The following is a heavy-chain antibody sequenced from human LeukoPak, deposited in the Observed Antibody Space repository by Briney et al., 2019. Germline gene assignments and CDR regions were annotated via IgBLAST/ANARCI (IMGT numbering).Heavy chain of an antibody. J-gene: IGHJ5*02. D-gene: IGHD2-2*02. CDR2: ISAYNGHT. V-gene: IGHV1-18*01. CDR1: GYTFSSYG. CDR3: ARPYCCSTSCYTP. Sequence: GASVKVSCKASGYTFSSYGISWVRQAPGQGLEWMGWISAYNGHTNYAQKLQGRITMTTDTSTSTAYKELRSLRSDDTAVYYCARPYCCSTSCYTPWGQGTQVTVSS.